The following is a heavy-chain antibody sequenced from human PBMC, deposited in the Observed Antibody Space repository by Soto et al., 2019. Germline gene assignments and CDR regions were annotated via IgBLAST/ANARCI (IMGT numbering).Heavy chain of an antibody. CDR1: RGSITSGGYS. J-gene: IGHJ4*02. Sequence: PXXTLSLTCTVSRGSITSGGYSWNWIRQPXWKGLEWIGXIYQSGTTDYNTSLKSXXTISVDSXXHQLSLKLSSVTAEDTAVYYCARDNRSGYYFDYWGQGTLVTVS. V-gene: IGHV4-30-2*01. CDR2: IYQSGTT. CDR3: ARDNRSGYYFDY. D-gene: IGHD3-22*01.